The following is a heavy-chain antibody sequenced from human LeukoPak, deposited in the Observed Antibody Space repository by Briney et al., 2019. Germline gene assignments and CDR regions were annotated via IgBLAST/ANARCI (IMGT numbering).Heavy chain of an antibody. CDR3: ARDGDIAVARGAAAAGPYNWFDP. D-gene: IGHD6-13*01. CDR2: IYYSGST. J-gene: IGHJ5*02. Sequence: SETLSLTCTVSGYSISSGYYWSWIRQPPGKGLEWIGYIYYSGSTNYNPSLKSRVTISVDTSKNQFSPKLSSVTAADTAVYYCARDGDIAVARGAAAAGPYNWFDPWGQGTLVTVSS. V-gene: IGHV4-61*01. CDR1: GYSISSGYY.